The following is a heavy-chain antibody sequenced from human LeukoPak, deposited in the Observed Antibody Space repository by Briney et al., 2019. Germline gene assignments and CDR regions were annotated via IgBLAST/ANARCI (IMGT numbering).Heavy chain of an antibody. J-gene: IGHJ4*02. V-gene: IGHV3-7*04. CDR2: IKQDGSEK. CDR1: GFSFSNYW. D-gene: IGHD6-13*01. Sequence: GGSLRLSCAASGFSFSNYWMSWVRQAPEKGLEWVANIKQDGSEKYYVDSVKSRFTISRDNAKNSLYLLMNSLRAEDTAVYYCARVNSSSWFDFWGQGILVTVSS. CDR3: ARVNSSSWFDF.